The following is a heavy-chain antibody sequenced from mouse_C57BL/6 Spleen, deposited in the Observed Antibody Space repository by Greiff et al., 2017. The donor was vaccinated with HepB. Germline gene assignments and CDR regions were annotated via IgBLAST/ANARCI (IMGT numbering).Heavy chain of an antibody. V-gene: IGHV3-1*01. CDR3: ASGIYYDCDEPWFAY. D-gene: IGHD2-4*01. CDR2: ISYSGST. CDR1: GYSITSGYD. Sequence: VQLKESGPGMVKPSQSLSLTCTVTGYSITSGYDWHWIRHFPGNKLEWMGYISYSGSTNYNPSLKSRISISHDTSKNHFFLKLNSVTTEDTATYYCASGIYYDCDEPWFAYWGQGTLVTVSA. J-gene: IGHJ3*01.